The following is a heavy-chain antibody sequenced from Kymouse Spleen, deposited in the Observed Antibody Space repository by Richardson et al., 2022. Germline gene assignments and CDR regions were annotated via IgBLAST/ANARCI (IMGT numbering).Heavy chain of an antibody. Sequence: QVQLQQWGAGLLKPSETLSLTCAVYGGSFSGYYWSWIRQPPGKGLEWIGEINHSGSTNYNPSLKSRVTISVDTSKNQFSLKLSSVTAADTAVYYCAREGGTGERGNFDYWGQGTLVTVSS. CDR2: INHSGST. CDR3: AREGGTGERGNFDY. V-gene: IGHV4-34*01. J-gene: IGHJ4*02. D-gene: IGHD7-27*02. CDR1: GGSFSGYY.